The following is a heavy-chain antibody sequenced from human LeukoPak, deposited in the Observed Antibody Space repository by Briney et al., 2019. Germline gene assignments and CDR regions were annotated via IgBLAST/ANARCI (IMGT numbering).Heavy chain of an antibody. J-gene: IGHJ4*02. CDR2: ISSSSSTI. CDR1: GFTFSSYA. D-gene: IGHD3-9*01. CDR3: AKDLTGYFDWSCLDY. V-gene: IGHV3-48*01. Sequence: GGSLRLSCAASGFTFSSYAIHWVRQAPGKRLEWVSYISSSSSTIYYADSVKGRFTISRDNAKNSLYLQMNSLRAEDTAVYYCAKDLTGYFDWSCLDYWGQGTLVTVSS.